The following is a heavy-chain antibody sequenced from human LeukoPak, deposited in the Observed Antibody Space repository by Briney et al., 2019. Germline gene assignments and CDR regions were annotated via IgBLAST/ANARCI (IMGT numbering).Heavy chain of an antibody. D-gene: IGHD6-25*01. CDR2: IYHSGTT. CDR1: GDSINTNSW. Sequence: PSGTLSLTCAVSGDSINTNSWWSWVRQPPGKGLEWIGEIYHSGTTKYNPSLMSRVTMSTDKSQNEFSLKLSSVTAADTAVYYCVREARTRSGWPYFDSWVQGTLVTVSP. J-gene: IGHJ4*02. V-gene: IGHV4-4*02. CDR3: VREARTRSGWPYFDS.